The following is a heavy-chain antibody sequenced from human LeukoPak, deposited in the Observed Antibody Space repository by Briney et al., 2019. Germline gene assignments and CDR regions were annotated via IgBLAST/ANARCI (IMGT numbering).Heavy chain of an antibody. CDR3: ARHEASGCYFLDY. CDR2: IYYSGST. J-gene: IGHJ4*02. D-gene: IGHD1-26*01. V-gene: IGHV4-39*01. Sequence: PSETLSLTCTVSGGSISSSSYYWGWIRQPPGKGLEWIGSIYYSGSTYYNPSLKSRVTISVDTSKNQFSLKLSSVTAADTAVYYCARHEASGCYFLDYWGQGTLVTVSS. CDR1: GGSISSSSYY.